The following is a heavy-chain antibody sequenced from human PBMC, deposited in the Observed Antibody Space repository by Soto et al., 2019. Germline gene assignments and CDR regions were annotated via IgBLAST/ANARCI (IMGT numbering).Heavy chain of an antibody. J-gene: IGHJ2*01. CDR1: GFTFINYA. CDR3: ARKVVGSTSRPDYWYFDL. D-gene: IGHD2-21*01. Sequence: EVQLLESGGDSVQPEGSVRLSCAGSGFTFINYAMNWVRQAPGKGLEWVSTISGGGDATFFADSVRGRFTFSRDNSKNTVTLQMNSLGVDDTAVYYCARKVVGSTSRPDYWYFDLWGRGTLVTVSS. V-gene: IGHV3-23*01. CDR2: ISGGGDAT.